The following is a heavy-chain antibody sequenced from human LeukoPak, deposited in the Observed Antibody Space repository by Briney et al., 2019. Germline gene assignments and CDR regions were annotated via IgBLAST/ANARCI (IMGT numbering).Heavy chain of an antibody. V-gene: IGHV1-18*01. J-gene: IGHJ4*02. D-gene: IGHD4-23*01. Sequence: PEASVKVSCKASGYTFTSYGISWVRQAPGQGLEWMGWISAYNGNTNYAQKLQGRVTMTTDTSMSTAYMELRSLRSDDTAVYYCARGPSSHYGGAFDYWGQGTLVTVSS. CDR3: ARGPSSHYGGAFDY. CDR2: ISAYNGNT. CDR1: GYTFTSYG.